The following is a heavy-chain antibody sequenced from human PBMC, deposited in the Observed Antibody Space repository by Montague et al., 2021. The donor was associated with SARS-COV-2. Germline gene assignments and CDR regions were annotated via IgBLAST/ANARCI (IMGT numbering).Heavy chain of an antibody. V-gene: IGHV4-59*01. CDR2: IYYSWST. CDR1: GGSISGYY. J-gene: IGHJ6*02. Sequence: SETLSLTCTVSGGSISGYYWSWIRQPPGKGLEWIGYIYYSWSTKYNPXXXSRVTVSVDRSKNQVSLKLSSVTAADTAVYYCARLLRSCTNGVCRTYYYYAMDVWGQGTTVTVSS. D-gene: IGHD2-8*01. CDR3: ARLLRSCTNGVCRTYYYYAMDV.